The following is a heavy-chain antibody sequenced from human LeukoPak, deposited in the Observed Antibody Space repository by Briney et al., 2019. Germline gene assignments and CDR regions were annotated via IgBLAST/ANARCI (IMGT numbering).Heavy chain of an antibody. D-gene: IGHD1-26*01. CDR3: ARDPRGELPFYYFDY. Sequence: GRSLRLSCAASGFTFSSYGMHWVRQAPGKGLEWVAVIWYDGSNKYYADSVKGRFTISRDNSKNTLYLQMNSLRAEDTAVYYCARDPRGELPFYYFDYWGQGTLVTVSS. V-gene: IGHV3-33*01. J-gene: IGHJ4*02. CDR2: IWYDGSNK. CDR1: GFTFSSYG.